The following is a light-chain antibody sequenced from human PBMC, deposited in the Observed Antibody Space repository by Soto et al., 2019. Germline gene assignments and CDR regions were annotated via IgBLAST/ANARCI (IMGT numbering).Light chain of an antibody. CDR1: QSISSY. CDR3: QQYYSYPI. J-gene: IGKJ4*01. V-gene: IGKV1-39*01. Sequence: IQLTQSPSSLSASVVDRVTITCRASQSISSYLNWYQQKPGKAPKLLIYAASTLQSGVPSRFSGSGSGTDFTLTISCLQSEDFATYYCQQYYSYPIFGGGTKVDI. CDR2: AAS.